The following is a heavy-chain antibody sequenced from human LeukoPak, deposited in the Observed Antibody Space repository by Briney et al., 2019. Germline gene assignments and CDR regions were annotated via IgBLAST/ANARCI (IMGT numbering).Heavy chain of an antibody. J-gene: IGHJ4*02. V-gene: IGHV4-30-2*01. CDR2: IYHSGST. CDR1: GGSISSGGYS. CDR3: ARPLAAAGPIPV. D-gene: IGHD6-13*01. Sequence: NPSETLSLTCAVSGGSISSGGYSWSWIRQPPGKGLEWIGYIYHSGSTYYNPSLKSRVTISVDTSKNQFSLKLSSVTAADTAVYYCARPLAAAGPIPVWGQGTLVTVSS.